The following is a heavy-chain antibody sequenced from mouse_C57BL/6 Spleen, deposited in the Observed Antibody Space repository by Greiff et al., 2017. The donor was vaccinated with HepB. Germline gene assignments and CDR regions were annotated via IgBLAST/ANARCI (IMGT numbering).Heavy chain of an antibody. V-gene: IGHV1-64*01. D-gene: IGHD2-2*01. J-gene: IGHJ2*01. Sequence: QVQLKQPGAELVKPGASVKLSCKASGYTFTSYWMHWVKQRPGQGLEWIGMIHPNSGSTNYNEKFKSKATLTVDKSSSTAYMQLSSLTSEDSAVYYCARWLPSYYFDYWGQGTTLTVSS. CDR3: ARWLPSYYFDY. CDR1: GYTFTSYW. CDR2: IHPNSGST.